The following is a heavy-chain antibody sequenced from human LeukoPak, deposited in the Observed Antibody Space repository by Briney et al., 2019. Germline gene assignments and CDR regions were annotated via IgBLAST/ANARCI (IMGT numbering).Heavy chain of an antibody. Sequence: GGSLRLSCAASGFTFSNYAMSWVRQAPGKGLEWVSTLSGTGGSTYYADSVKGRFTISRDNSKNTLYLQMNSLRAEDTAVYYCAKNGAYTSSSIDYWGQGTLVTVSS. V-gene: IGHV3-23*01. J-gene: IGHJ4*02. CDR1: GFTFSNYA. CDR2: LSGTGGST. D-gene: IGHD6-6*01. CDR3: AKNGAYTSSSIDY.